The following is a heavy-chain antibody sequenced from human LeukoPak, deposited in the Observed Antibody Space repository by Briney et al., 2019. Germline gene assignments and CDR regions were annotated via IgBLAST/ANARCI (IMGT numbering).Heavy chain of an antibody. J-gene: IGHJ3*02. CDR3: ARGSSRSPRDAFDI. CDR2: ISPSGSST. CDR1: GYTFIHYY. V-gene: IGHV1-46*01. Sequence: GASVKVSCQASGYTFIHYYMHWVRPAPGQGLDWMGIISPSGSSTTDAEKFQVRVTMTRDMSTTTVYMELSSLRSEDTAVYYCARGSSRSPRDAFDIWGQGTMVSVSS.